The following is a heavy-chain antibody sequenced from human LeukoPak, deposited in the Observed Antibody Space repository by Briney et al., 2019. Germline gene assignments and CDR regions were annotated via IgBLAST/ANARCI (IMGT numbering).Heavy chain of an antibody. CDR3: ARVGSWVTFFDY. Sequence: GGSLRLSCAASGFTFSYFWMSWVRQAPGKGLEWVANIKQDGSEKHYVDSVKGRFTISRDNAKNSLYLQMNSLRAEDTAVYYCARVGSWVTFFDYWGQGTLVTVSS. CDR2: IKQDGSEK. CDR1: GFTFSYFW. V-gene: IGHV3-7*03. D-gene: IGHD6-13*01. J-gene: IGHJ4*02.